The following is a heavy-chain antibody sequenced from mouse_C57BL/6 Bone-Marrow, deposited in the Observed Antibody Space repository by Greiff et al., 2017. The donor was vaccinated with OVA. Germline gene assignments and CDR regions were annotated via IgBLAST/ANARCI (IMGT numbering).Heavy chain of an antibody. CDR2: IRSKSNNYAT. D-gene: IGHD1-1*01. CDR3: VRQSGSSYRWYFDV. CDR1: GFSFNTYA. Sequence: EVKLMESGGGLVQPKGSLKLSCAASGFSFNTYAMNWVRQAPGQGLEWVARIRSKSNNYATYYAVSVKDRFTISRDDSESMLYLQMNNLKTEDTAMYYCVRQSGSSYRWYFDVWGTGTTVTVSS. J-gene: IGHJ1*03. V-gene: IGHV10-1*01.